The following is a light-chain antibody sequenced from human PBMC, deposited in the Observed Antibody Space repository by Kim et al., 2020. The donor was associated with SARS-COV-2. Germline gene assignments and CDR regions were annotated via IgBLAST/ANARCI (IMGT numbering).Light chain of an antibody. CDR3: QQSYTTPHT. CDR2: AAS. V-gene: IGKV1-39*01. CDR1: QTIDSY. J-gene: IGKJ2*01. Sequence: SAFVGDRVTITCRARQTIDSYLNWYQQKPGKAPKLLIYAASSLQSGVPSRFSGSGSGTDFTLTISSLQPEDSATYYCQQSYTTPHTFGQGTKLEI.